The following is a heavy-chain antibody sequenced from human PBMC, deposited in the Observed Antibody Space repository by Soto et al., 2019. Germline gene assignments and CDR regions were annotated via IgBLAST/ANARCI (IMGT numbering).Heavy chain of an antibody. D-gene: IGHD2-21*01. J-gene: IGHJ4*02. CDR1: GASMTSAADY. Sequence: PSETLSLTCTVSGASMTSAADYWPWIRQPPGKGLEWIGSVYSGGATYYNPSLNGRVTISADKSKNQFSLRLTSVTAADTAVYYCAGRYILVDPTWGQGRMVTVSS. CDR2: VYSGGAT. CDR3: AGRYILVDPT. V-gene: IGHV4-39*01.